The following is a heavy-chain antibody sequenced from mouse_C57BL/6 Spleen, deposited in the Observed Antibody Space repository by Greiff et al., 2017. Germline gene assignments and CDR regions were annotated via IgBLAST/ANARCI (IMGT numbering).Heavy chain of an antibody. CDR3: AREEDYDGSYWDFDV. D-gene: IGHD1-1*01. CDR2: MSSRNSTI. CDR1: GFTFSDYG. Sequence: EVKVEESGGGLVKPGGSLKLSCAASGFTFSDYGMHWVRQAPQKGLEWVADMSSRNSTIYYADTVKGRITISSDNAKNTLCLQMTSLRSEDTAMYYCAREEDYDGSYWDFDVWGTGTTVTVSS. J-gene: IGHJ1*03. V-gene: IGHV5-17*01.